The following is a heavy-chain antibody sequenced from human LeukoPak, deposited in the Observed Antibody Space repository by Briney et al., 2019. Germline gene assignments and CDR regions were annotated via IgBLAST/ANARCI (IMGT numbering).Heavy chain of an antibody. V-gene: IGHV3-30*18. CDR2: ISSDGSRK. D-gene: IGHD2-21*02. CDR1: RFSFSDYD. J-gene: IGHJ4*02. Sequence: GGSLRLSCRASRFSFSDYDMHWVRQAPGKGLEWVAVISSDGSRKHYGDSVKGRFTISRDSSKNTLYLQMNSLRAEDTALFYCAKSDCESIDCKRLHYWGQGTLVTVSS. CDR3: AKSDCESIDCKRLHY.